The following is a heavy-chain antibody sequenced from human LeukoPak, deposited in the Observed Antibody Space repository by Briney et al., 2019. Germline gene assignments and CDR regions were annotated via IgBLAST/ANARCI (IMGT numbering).Heavy chain of an antibody. CDR2: INPNSGGT. CDR3: ARGRYYYGSGSNPHFDY. Sequence: GASVKVSCKASGYTFTGYYMHWVRQAPGQGLEWMGWINPNSGGTNYAQKFQGRVTMTRDTSISTAYMELSRLRSDDTAAYYCARGRYYYGSGSNPHFDYWGQGTLVTVSS. V-gene: IGHV1-2*02. CDR1: GYTFTGYY. J-gene: IGHJ4*02. D-gene: IGHD3-10*01.